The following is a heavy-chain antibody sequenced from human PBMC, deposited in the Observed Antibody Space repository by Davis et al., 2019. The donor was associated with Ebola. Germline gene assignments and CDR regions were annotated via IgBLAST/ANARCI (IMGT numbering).Heavy chain of an antibody. CDR2: IDPSDSYT. Sequence: GESLKISCKGSGYSFTIYWISWVRQMPGKGLEWMGRIDPSDSYTNYSPSFQGHVTISADKSISTAYLQWSSLKASDTAMYYCARMGYCSGGSCYRDALDIWGQGTMVTVSS. V-gene: IGHV5-10-1*01. D-gene: IGHD2-15*01. J-gene: IGHJ3*02. CDR1: GYSFTIYW. CDR3: ARMGYCSGGSCYRDALDI.